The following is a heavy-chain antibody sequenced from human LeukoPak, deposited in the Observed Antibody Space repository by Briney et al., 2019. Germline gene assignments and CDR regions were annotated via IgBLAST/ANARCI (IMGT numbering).Heavy chain of an antibody. J-gene: IGHJ4*02. CDR1: GGTFSSYD. CDR3: ARAGGYCGRISCPYYFDY. D-gene: IGHD2-15*01. CDR2: MNPNSGNT. V-gene: IGHV1-8*02. Sequence: ASVKVSCTASGGTFSSYDINWVRQATGQGLEWMGWMNPNSGNTGYAQKFQGRVTMTRNTSISTAYMELSSLRSEDTAVYYCARAGGYCGRISCPYYFDYWGQGSLVAVSS.